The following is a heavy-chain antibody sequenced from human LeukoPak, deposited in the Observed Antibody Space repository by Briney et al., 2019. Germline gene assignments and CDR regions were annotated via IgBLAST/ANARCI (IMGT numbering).Heavy chain of an antibody. CDR3: LSALQNSGNYYYGMDL. CDR1: GGSFSGYY. D-gene: IGHD6-19*01. J-gene: IGHJ6*04. V-gene: IGHV4-34*01. Sequence: SETLSLTCAVSGGSFSGYYWSWIRQPPGEGLEWVGSIYYDGSTNYSPSLKSRVSISVDTSKNQFSLKLSSVTDADAAVYYCLSALQNSGNYYYGMDLWPKGATVTVSS. CDR2: IYYDGST.